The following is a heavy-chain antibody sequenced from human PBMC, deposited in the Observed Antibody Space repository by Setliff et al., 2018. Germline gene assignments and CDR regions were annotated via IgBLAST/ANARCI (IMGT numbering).Heavy chain of an antibody. D-gene: IGHD3-22*01. CDR1: GDSFSDYY. V-gene: IGHV4-34*01. Sequence: SETLSLTCAVYGDSFSDYYWSWIRQPPGQGLEWIEEINHSGHTNYSPSLKGRVTISVDTSKNQLSLKVNSVTVADTAVYYCARALYSHGGYPFDYWGQGTLVTVSS. J-gene: IGHJ4*02. CDR2: INHSGHT. CDR3: ARALYSHGGYPFDY.